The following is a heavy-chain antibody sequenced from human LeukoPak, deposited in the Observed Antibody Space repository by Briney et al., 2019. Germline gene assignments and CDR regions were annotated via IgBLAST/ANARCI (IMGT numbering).Heavy chain of an antibody. V-gene: IGHV3-30*02. CDR2: IRYDGSNK. Sequence: PGGSLRLSCAASGFTLSSYGMHWVRQAPGKGLEWAAFIRYDGSNKYYADSVKGRFTISRDNSKNTLYLQMNSLRAEDTAVYYCANYGSGSYYYYYMDVWGKGTTVTVSS. CDR3: ANYGSGSYYYYYMDV. CDR1: GFTLSSYG. J-gene: IGHJ6*03. D-gene: IGHD3-10*01.